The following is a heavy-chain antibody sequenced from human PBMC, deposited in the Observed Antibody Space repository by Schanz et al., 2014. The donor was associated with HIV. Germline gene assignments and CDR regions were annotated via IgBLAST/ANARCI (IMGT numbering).Heavy chain of an antibody. D-gene: IGHD2-15*01. V-gene: IGHV3-66*01. CDR2: IYSGDTT. CDR3: ARDRCNGGSCGLGY. CDR1: GFSFDDYA. Sequence: EVQLVESGGGLVQPGRSLRLSCAASGFSFDDYAMHWVRQAPGKGLEWVSVIYSGDTTNYADSVKGRFTISRDDSKNTLYLQMNSLRAEDTAVYYCARDRCNGGSCGLGYWGQGTLVTVSS. J-gene: IGHJ4*02.